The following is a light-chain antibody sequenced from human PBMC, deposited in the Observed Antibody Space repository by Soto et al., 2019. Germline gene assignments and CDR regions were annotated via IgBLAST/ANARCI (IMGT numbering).Light chain of an antibody. J-gene: IGKJ2*01. V-gene: IGKV3-15*01. Sequence: VMTQSPATLSVSPGERATLSCRASQSVRTNLAWYQQRPGQAPRLLIYGASTRATGIPARFSGSGSGTEFTLTISSLQSEDFAVYYCQQYNNWPPGTFGQGTKLEIK. CDR2: GAS. CDR1: QSVRTN. CDR3: QQYNNWPPGT.